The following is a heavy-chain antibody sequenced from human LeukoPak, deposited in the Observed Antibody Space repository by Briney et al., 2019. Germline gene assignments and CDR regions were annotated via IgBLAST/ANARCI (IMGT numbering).Heavy chain of an antibody. CDR1: GYTFTSYG. Sequence: ASVKVSCKASGYTFTSYGISWVRQAPGQGLEWMGWISAYNGNTNYVQKLQGRVTMTTDTSTSTGYMELRSLRSDDTAVYYCARDGGSYYFDYWGQGTLVTVSS. D-gene: IGHD3-10*01. J-gene: IGHJ4*02. V-gene: IGHV1-18*01. CDR3: ARDGGSYYFDY. CDR2: ISAYNGNT.